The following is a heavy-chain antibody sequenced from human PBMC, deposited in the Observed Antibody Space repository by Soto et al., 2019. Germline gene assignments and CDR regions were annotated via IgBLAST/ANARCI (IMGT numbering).Heavy chain of an antibody. CDR3: ARRPRYGSWNYPEF. D-gene: IGHD3-10*01. J-gene: IGHJ4*02. CDR2: IEHNGNN. CDR1: GGSISGSGGL. V-gene: IGHV4-39*01. Sequence: QLHLQESGPGLVKPSETLSLTCTVSGGSISGSGGLWGWIRQPPGKGLESIGTIEHNGNNYYDPSLWSRVTMSVATSTNEFSLNLNSMTAADTAVYYGARRPRYGSWNYPEFWGQGTLVTVSS.